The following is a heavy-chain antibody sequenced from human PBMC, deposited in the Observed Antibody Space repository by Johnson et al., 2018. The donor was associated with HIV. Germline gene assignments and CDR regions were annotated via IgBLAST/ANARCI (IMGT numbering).Heavy chain of an antibody. CDR1: GFTFSSYA. J-gene: IGHJ3*02. D-gene: IGHD3-3*01. Sequence: VQLVESGGGLVQPGGSLRLSCAASGFTFSSYAMSWVRQAPGEGLEWVSAISGSGGSTYYADSVKGRFTISRDHSKNTLYLRMNSLRAEDTAVYYCAKDSRTRINLLQFLEWFGDAFDIWGQGTMVTVSS. CDR2: ISGSGGST. V-gene: IGHV3-23*04. CDR3: AKDSRTRINLLQFLEWFGDAFDI.